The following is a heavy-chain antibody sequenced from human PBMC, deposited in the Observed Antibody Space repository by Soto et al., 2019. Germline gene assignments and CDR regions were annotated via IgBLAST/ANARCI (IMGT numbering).Heavy chain of an antibody. D-gene: IGHD2-15*01. Sequence: SETLSLTCTVSGLSIDRGAYSWSWIRQPPGKGLEWVGSISPGGDTYYNPSLTGRVTISVDRPRNQFSLNLTSVTAADTAVYYCASLGGYRYYFDYWGQGTLVTVSS. J-gene: IGHJ4*02. CDR3: ASLGGYRYYFDY. CDR1: GLSIDRGAYS. V-gene: IGHV4-30-2*01. CDR2: ISPGGDT.